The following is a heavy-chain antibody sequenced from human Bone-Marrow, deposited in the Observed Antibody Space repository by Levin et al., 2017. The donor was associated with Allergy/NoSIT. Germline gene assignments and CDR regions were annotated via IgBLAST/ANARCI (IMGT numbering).Heavy chain of an antibody. CDR2: IAFDGSKT. D-gene: IGHD6-13*01. CDR3: ARGSWYGIDD. V-gene: IGHV3-30*03. CDR1: GFTFSRRV. Sequence: GESLKISCAASGFTFSRRVMHWVCQAPGKGLEWVAVIAFDGSKTHHADSVKGRFTISRDNSKNTLFLQMTTLRPEDTAIYYCARGSWYGIDDWGQGTLVTVSS. J-gene: IGHJ4*02.